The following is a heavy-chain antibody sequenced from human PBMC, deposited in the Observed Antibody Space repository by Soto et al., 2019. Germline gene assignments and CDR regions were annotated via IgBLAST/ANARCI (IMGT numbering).Heavy chain of an antibody. CDR2: ISVYNGNT. CDR3: ATSYDSGFDP. J-gene: IGHJ5*02. CDR1: GYTFTSYG. V-gene: IGHV1-18*04. D-gene: IGHD5-12*01. Sequence: ASVKVSCKASGYTFTSYGISWVRQAPGQGLEWMGWISVYNGNTDYAQKFQGRVTMTTDTSTSTAYLELRSLRSDDTAVYYCATSYDSGFDPWGQGTLVTVSS.